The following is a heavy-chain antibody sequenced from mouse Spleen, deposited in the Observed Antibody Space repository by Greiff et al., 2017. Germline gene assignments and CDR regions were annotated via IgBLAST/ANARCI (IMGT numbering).Heavy chain of an antibody. D-gene: IGHD2-1*01. Sequence: DVMLVESGGGLVQPGGSLKLSCATSGFTFSDYYMYWVRQTPEKRLEWVAYISNGGGSTYYPDTVKGRFTISRDNAKNTLYLQMSRLKSEDTAMYYCARLSGNYAFDYWGQGTTLTVSS. J-gene: IGHJ2*01. CDR2: ISNGGGST. CDR3: ARLSGNYAFDY. V-gene: IGHV5-12*02. CDR1: GFTFSDYY.